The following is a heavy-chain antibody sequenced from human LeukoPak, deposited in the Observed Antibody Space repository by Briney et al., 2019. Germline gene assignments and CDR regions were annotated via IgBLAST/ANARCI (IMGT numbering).Heavy chain of an antibody. CDR3: ARDLDYGDYYYYYMDV. V-gene: IGHV4-59*12. Sequence: SETLSLTCTVSGGSISSYYWSWIRQPPGKGLEWIGYIYYSGSTNYNPSLKSRVTMSVDTSKNQFSLKLSSVTAADTAVYYCARDLDYGDYYYYYMDVWGKGTTVTVSS. CDR1: GGSISSYY. J-gene: IGHJ6*03. CDR2: IYYSGST. D-gene: IGHD4-17*01.